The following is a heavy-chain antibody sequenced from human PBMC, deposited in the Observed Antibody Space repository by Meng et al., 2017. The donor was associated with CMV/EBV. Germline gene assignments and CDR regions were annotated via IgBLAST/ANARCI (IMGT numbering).Heavy chain of an antibody. J-gene: IGHJ3*02. D-gene: IGHD1-26*01. CDR2: ISSSLNSI. Sequence: LSLTCAASGFTFPLYFMNWVRQAPGKGLEWVSSISSSLNSIYYADSVEGRFTIYRDNANNSLHLQMNSLRVEDTAVYYCARGKHYSGSNLDEAFDIWGQGTVVTVSS. V-gene: IGHV3-21*06. CDR1: GFTFPLYF. CDR3: ARGKHYSGSNLDEAFDI.